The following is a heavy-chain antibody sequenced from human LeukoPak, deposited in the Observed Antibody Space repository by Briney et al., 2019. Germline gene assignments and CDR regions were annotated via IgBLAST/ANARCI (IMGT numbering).Heavy chain of an antibody. CDR3: ARDYWGYDFFYWYFDL. CDR2: ISYDGSNK. V-gene: IGHV3-30-3*01. Sequence: GGSLRLSCAASGFTFSSYAMHWVRQAPGKGLEWVAVISYDGSNKYYADSVKGRFTVSRDNSKNTLYLRMNSLRAQDTAVYYCARDYWGYDFFYWYFDLWGRGTLVTVSS. CDR1: GFTFSSYA. D-gene: IGHD3-3*01. J-gene: IGHJ2*01.